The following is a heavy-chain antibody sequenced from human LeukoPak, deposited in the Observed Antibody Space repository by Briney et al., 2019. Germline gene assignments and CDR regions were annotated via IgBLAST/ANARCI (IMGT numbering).Heavy chain of an antibody. CDR3: ATTPNCRGGSCYSRWFDP. D-gene: IGHD2-15*01. CDR2: IYYSGST. CDR1: GGTIGSYY. J-gene: IGHJ5*02. V-gene: IGHV4-59*01. Sequence: SETLSLTCTVSGGTIGSYYWSWIRQPPGKGLEWIGYIYYSGSTNYNPSLKSRVTISVDTSKNQFSLKLSSVTAADTAVYYCATTPNCRGGSCYSRWFDPWGQGTLVTVSS.